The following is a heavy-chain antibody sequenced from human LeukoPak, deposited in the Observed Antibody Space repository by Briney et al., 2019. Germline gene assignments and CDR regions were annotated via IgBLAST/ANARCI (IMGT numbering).Heavy chain of an antibody. Sequence: SETLSLTCTVSGGSISSYYWSWIRQPPGKGLEWIGYIYYGGSTNYNPSLKSRVTISVDTSKNQFSLKLSSVTAADTAVYYCARGVAGPYYFDYWGQGTLVTVSS. V-gene: IGHV4-59*01. D-gene: IGHD6-19*01. CDR3: ARGVAGPYYFDY. CDR2: IYYGGST. J-gene: IGHJ4*02. CDR1: GGSISSYY.